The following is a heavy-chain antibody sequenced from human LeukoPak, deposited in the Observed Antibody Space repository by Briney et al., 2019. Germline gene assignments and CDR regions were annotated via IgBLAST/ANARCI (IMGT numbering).Heavy chain of an antibody. D-gene: IGHD3-10*01. J-gene: IGHJ4*02. CDR1: GFTFSSYV. CDR3: AKESGSGSYYNY. V-gene: IGHV3-30*18. CDR2: ISYDGSNK. Sequence: PGGSLRLSCATSGFTFSSYVVHWVRQAPGKGLEWVAVISYDGSNKYYADAVKGRFTISRDNSKNTLYLQMNSLRTEDTAVYYCAKESGSGSYYNYWGQGTLVTVSS.